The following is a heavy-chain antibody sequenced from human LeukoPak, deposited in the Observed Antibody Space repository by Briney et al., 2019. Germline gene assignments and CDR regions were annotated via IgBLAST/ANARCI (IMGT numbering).Heavy chain of an antibody. V-gene: IGHV3-48*01. CDR1: GFTFSSYS. CDR3: ARDLGNYFEY. CDR2: ISSSSSTI. J-gene: IGHJ4*02. Sequence: GGSLRLSCAASGFTFSSYSMNWVRQAPGKGLEWVSYISSSSSTIYYADSVKGRFTISRDNAKNSLYLQMNSLRAEDTAVYYCARDLGNYFEYWGQGTLVTVSS.